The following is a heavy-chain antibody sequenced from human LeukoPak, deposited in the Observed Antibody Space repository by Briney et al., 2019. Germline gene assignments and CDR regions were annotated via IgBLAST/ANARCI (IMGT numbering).Heavy chain of an antibody. CDR1: GFTFSSYA. D-gene: IGHD3-10*01. J-gene: IGHJ4*02. CDR2: ISVSSENT. CDR3: AKYGSGTYYNGLH. V-gene: IGHV3-23*01. Sequence: PGRSLRLSCAASGFTFSSYAMTWVRQAPGKWLQWDSTISVSSENTYYADSVKGRFTISRDISKSTLYLQMNSLRDEDTALYYCAKYGSGTYYNGLHWGQGTLVTVSS.